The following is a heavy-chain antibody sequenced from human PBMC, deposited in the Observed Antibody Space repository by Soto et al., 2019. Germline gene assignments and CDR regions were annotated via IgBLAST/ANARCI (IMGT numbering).Heavy chain of an antibody. CDR2: IYPSGTT. J-gene: IGHJ5*02. V-gene: IGHV4-4*02. Sequence: KTSETLSLTCAFSGGSINSSNWWTWVRQTPGQGLEWIGEIYPSGTTNYNPSLKTRVTISLDKSTNQFSLRLTSVTAADTAVYYCARKGWRLGVVQPGGLAAWGQASVVTVS. CDR3: ARKGWRLGVVQPGGLAA. CDR1: GGSINSSNW. D-gene: IGHD3-3*01.